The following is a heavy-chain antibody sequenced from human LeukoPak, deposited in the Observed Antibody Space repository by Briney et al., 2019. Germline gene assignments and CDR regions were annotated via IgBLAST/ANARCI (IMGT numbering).Heavy chain of an antibody. CDR2: ISYDGSNK. Sequence: GRSLRLSCAASGFTFSSYAMHGVRQAPGKGLEGGADISYDGSNKYYADSVKGRFTISRDNSKNTLYLQMNSLRAEDTAVYYCAREYYYDSSGYYGDAFDIWGQGTMVTVSS. V-gene: IGHV3-30-3*01. CDR1: GFTFSSYA. CDR3: AREYYYDSSGYYGDAFDI. D-gene: IGHD3-22*01. J-gene: IGHJ3*02.